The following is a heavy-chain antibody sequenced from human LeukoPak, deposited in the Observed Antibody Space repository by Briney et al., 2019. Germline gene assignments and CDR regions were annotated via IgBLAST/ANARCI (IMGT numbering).Heavy chain of an antibody. D-gene: IGHD3-3*01. CDR2: LSYGGTNK. V-gene: IGHV3-30-3*01. CDR3: ARDRSGYANDAFDF. CDR1: GCTFSDYA. Sequence: GGSLRLSCAASGCTFSDYAMHWVRQAPGKGLEWVAVLSYGGTNKYYADSVKGRFTISRDNSKNTMFLQMNSLRAEDTAVYHCARDRSGYANDAFDFWGQGTMVTVSS. J-gene: IGHJ3*01.